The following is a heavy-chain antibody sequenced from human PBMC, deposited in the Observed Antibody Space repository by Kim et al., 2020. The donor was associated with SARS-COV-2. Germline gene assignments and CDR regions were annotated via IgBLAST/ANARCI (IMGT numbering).Heavy chain of an antibody. CDR2: TYYRSKWYN. Sequence: SQTLSLTCAISGDSVSSNSAAWNWIRQSPSRGLEWLGRTYYRSKWYNDYAVSVKSRITINPDTSKNQFSLQLNSVTPEDTAVYYCARDLRLNGSGWYSPRLFDYWGQGTLVTVSS. CDR1: GDSVSSNSAA. J-gene: IGHJ4*02. D-gene: IGHD6-19*01. CDR3: ARDLRLNGSGWYSPRLFDY. V-gene: IGHV6-1*01.